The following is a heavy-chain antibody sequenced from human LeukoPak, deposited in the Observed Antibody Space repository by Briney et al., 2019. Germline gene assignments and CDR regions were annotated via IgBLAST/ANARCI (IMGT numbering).Heavy chain of an antibody. V-gene: IGHV1-3*01. CDR2: INAGNGNT. CDR3: ARDRIVGAIESFDY. CDR1: GYTFTSYA. J-gene: IGHJ4*02. Sequence: ASVKVSCKASGYTFTSYAMHWVRQAPGQRLEWMGWINAGNGNTKYSQKFQGRVTITRDTSASTAYMDLSSLRSEDTAVYYCARDRIVGAIESFDYWGQGTLVTVSS. D-gene: IGHD1-26*01.